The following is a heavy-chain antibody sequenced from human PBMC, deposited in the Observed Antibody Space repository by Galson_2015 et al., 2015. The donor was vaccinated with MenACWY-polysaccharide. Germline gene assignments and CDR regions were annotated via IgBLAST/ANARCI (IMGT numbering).Heavy chain of an antibody. CDR3: AREGSRIVFHAFDT. Sequence: SLRLSCAASGARFSHSGMHWVRQAPSKGLEWVAVILYDGSKIVYADSVKGRFTISRDNSKNTLFLEMNSLGAEDTAVYYCAREGSRIVFHAFDTWGQGTMVTVSS. J-gene: IGHJ3*02. CDR2: ILYDGSKI. V-gene: IGHV3-33*01. CDR1: GARFSHSG. D-gene: IGHD6-13*01.